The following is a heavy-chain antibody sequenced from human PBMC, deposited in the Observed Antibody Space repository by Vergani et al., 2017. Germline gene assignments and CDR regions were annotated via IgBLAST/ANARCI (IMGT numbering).Heavy chain of an antibody. CDR3: ARHTTYTDS. D-gene: IGHD1-1*01. Sequence: EVELVQSGPEMRKPGESLKISCKGSEYSFGNYWNGWVRQMPAKGLEWMGIIYPPDSDTRYSPSFQGQVTISADKSISTAFLQWDSLMASDTALYYCARHTTYTDSWGQGTLVTVSS. CDR2: IYPPDSDT. J-gene: IGHJ4*02. CDR1: EYSFGNYW. V-gene: IGHV5-51*01.